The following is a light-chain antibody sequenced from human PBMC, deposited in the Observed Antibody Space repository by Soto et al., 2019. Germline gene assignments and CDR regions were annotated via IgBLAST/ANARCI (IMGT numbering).Light chain of an antibody. CDR1: SSEVGGYNY. V-gene: IGLV2-14*01. Sequence: QSVLTQPAAVSGSPGQSSTISCTGTSSEVGGYNYVSWYQQHPGKAPKLMIYEVSNRPSGVSNRFSGSKSGNTASLTISGLQXEDEADYYCSSYTSSSTSYVFGTGTKV. CDR2: EVS. J-gene: IGLJ1*01. CDR3: SSYTSSSTSYV.